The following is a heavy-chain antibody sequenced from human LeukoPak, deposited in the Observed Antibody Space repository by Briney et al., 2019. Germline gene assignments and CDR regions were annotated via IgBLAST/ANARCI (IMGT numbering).Heavy chain of an antibody. Sequence: SETLSLTCTVSGGSITTAGYYWSWIRQTAGKGLEWIVRIYTSGRTNYNPSLKSRVTMSVDTSTNQFSLKLSSVTAADTAVYYCARAVGSVSFQTYYYYMDVWGKGTTVTISS. CDR2: IYTSGRT. V-gene: IGHV4-61*02. CDR1: GGSITTAGYY. CDR3: ARAVGSVSFQTYYYYMDV. J-gene: IGHJ6*03. D-gene: IGHD3-10*01.